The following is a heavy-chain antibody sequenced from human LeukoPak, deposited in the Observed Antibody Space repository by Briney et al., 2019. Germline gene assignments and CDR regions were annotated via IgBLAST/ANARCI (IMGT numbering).Heavy chain of an antibody. Sequence: GASVKVSCKASGYTFTAYFMHWVRQAPGQGLEWMGIINPSSRVTTSAQEFRGRVTVTTDTSTTTVSMELSGLRSDDTAVYYCARDGGNDGFDFWGQGTMVTVSS. J-gene: IGHJ3*01. CDR3: ARDGGNDGFDF. V-gene: IGHV1-46*01. CDR2: INPSSRVT. CDR1: GYTFTAYF. D-gene: IGHD3-3*01.